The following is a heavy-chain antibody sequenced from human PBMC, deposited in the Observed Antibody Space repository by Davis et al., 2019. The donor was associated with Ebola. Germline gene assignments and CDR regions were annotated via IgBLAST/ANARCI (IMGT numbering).Heavy chain of an antibody. CDR1: GFNSGDYA. J-gene: IGHJ4*02. D-gene: IGHD3-10*01. V-gene: IGHV3-49*04. Sequence: PGGSLRLSCTTSGFNSGDYAMSWVRQAPGGGLEWVGFVRSKAYGETTEYAASVKGRVTISREGSKSIVYLQMNSLKTEDTAVYFCARASETTGWFGVRGEFWGQGTLVTVSS. CDR3: ARASETTGWFGVRGEF. CDR2: VRSKAYGETT.